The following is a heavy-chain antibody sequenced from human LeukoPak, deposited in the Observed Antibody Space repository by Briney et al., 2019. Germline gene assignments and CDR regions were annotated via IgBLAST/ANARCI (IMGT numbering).Heavy chain of an antibody. CDR2: SKNKVYYYTT. CDR1: EFTLSDYS. CDR3: ARDLKSTLIPI. J-gene: IGHJ3*02. Sequence: PGGSLRLSCAASEFTLSDYSMDWVRQAPGKGLEWVGRSKNKVYYYTTEYAASVKGTFTTSRDDSKSSLYLQMNSLKTEDTAVYYCARDLKSTLIPIWGQGTMVTVSS. D-gene: IGHD3-22*01. V-gene: IGHV3-72*01.